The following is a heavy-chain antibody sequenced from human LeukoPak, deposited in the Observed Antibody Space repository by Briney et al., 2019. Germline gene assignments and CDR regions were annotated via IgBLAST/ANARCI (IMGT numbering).Heavy chain of an antibody. Sequence: SETLSLTCAVYGGSFSGYYWSWIRQPPGKGLEWIEEINHGGSTNYNPSLKSRVTISVDTPKNQFSLKLSSVTAADTAVYFCASRYYNYGMDVWGQGTTVTVSS. J-gene: IGHJ6*02. CDR3: ASRYYNYGMDV. CDR2: INHGGST. V-gene: IGHV4-34*01. CDR1: GGSFSGYY.